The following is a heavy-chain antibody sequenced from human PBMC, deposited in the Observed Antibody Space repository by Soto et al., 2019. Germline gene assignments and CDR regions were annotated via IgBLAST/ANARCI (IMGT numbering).Heavy chain of an antibody. V-gene: IGHV3-23*01. CDR3: ARWSGYADA. CDR1: GLSFSTYS. J-gene: IGHJ4*02. CDR2: LSGGGAIT. Sequence: PGGSLRLSCAASGLSFSTYSMAWVRQAAGKGPQWVSGLSGGGAITFYIDSVRGRFTISVDISRNTVFLQMDSLRVDDTAVYYCARWSGYADAWGRGTLVTVSS. D-gene: IGHD4-17*01.